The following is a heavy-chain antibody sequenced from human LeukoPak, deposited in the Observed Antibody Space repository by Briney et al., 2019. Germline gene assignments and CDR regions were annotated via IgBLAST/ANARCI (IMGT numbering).Heavy chain of an antibody. D-gene: IGHD2-15*01. V-gene: IGHV4-39*07. CDR3: ARGYCSGGSCYSYYYYNYMDA. J-gene: IGHJ6*03. Sequence: PSETLSLTCTVSGGSISSSSYYWGWIRQPPGKGLEWIGSIYYSGSTYYNPSLKSRVTISVDTSKNQFSLKLSSVTAADTAVYYCARGYCSGGSCYSYYYYNYMDAWGKGTTVIISS. CDR2: IYYSGST. CDR1: GGSISSSSYY.